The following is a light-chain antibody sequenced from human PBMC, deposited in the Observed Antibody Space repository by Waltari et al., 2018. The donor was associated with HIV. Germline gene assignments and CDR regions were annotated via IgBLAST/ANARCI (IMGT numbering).Light chain of an antibody. CDR3: SSYTSSSTYV. CDR1: TSDVGGYRY. J-gene: IGLJ1*01. Sequence: QSALTQPASVSGSPEQSITISCTGTTSDVGGYRYVSWYQQHPGKAPTLMIYDVSNRPSGVSNRFSGSKSGNTASLTISGLQAEDEADYYCSSYTSSSTYVFGTGTKVTVL. V-gene: IGLV2-14*03. CDR2: DVS.